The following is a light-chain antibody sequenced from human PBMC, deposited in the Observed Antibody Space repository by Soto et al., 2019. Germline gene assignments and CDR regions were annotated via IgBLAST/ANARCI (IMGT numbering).Light chain of an antibody. Sequence: DIQMTQYPSSLSASVGDRVTITCQASQDISNYLNWYQQKPGKAPKLLMYDSSNLETGVPSRFSGSGSGTDFTFTISSLQPEDIATYYFQQYDNLPPTFGHGTKLEIK. CDR2: DSS. CDR1: QDISNY. CDR3: QQYDNLPPT. J-gene: IGKJ2*01. V-gene: IGKV1-33*01.